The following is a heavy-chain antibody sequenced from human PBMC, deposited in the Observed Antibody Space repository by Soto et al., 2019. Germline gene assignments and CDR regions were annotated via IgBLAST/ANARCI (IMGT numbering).Heavy chain of an antibody. CDR2: IFWDGDR. CDR3: AHGATMTIFGLIIDNGVRFDP. J-gene: IGHJ5*02. Sequence: QITLKESGPSLVKPTQTLTLTCTFSGFSLSNSGSAVGWIRQPPARTLECLALIFWDGDRRYNPSVQSCLTIDKDTARNQVAHTLTSVDDADTATYYCAHGATMTIFGLIIDNGVRFDPWGQGTLVIVSS. CDR1: GFSLSNSGSA. D-gene: IGHD3-3*01. V-gene: IGHV2-5*02.